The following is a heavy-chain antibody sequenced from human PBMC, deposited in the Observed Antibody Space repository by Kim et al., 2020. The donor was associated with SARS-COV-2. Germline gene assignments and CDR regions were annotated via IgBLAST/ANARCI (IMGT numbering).Heavy chain of an antibody. D-gene: IGHD6-19*01. Sequence: GGSLRLSCAASGFTFSSYSMNWVRQAPGKGLEWVSSISSSSSYIYYADSVKGRFTISRDNAKNSLYLQMNSLRAEDTAVYYCARAYSSGWTYFDYWGQGTVVTVSS. CDR2: ISSSSSYI. CDR1: GFTFSSYS. CDR3: ARAYSSGWTYFDY. V-gene: IGHV3-21*01. J-gene: IGHJ4*02.